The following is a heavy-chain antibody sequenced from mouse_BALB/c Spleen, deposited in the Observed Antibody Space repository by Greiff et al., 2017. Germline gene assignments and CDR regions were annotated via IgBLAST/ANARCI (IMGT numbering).Heavy chain of an antibody. Sequence: VKLMESGPGLVQPSQSLSITCTVSGFSLTSYGVHWVRQSPGKGLEWLGVIWSGGSTDYNAAFISRLSISKDNSKSQVFFKMNSLQANDTAIYYCARSYRYLSYYAMDYWGQGTSVTVSS. CDR2: IWSGGST. J-gene: IGHJ4*01. CDR3: ARSYRYLSYYAMDY. D-gene: IGHD2-14*01. V-gene: IGHV2-2*02. CDR1: GFSLTSYG.